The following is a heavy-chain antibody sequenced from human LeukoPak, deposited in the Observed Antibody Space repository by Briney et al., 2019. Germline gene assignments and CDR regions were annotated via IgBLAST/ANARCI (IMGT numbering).Heavy chain of an antibody. V-gene: IGHV3-33*01. Sequence: GGSLRLSCAASGFTFSGNGMHWVRQAPGKGLEWVAIIWSDGSNQYYVDSVKGRFTISRDNSKNTLYLQMNGLRAEDTAAYFCVSNRGPYASGRSYLDYWGQGTLVTVSS. CDR2: IWSDGSNQ. J-gene: IGHJ4*02. D-gene: IGHD3-10*01. CDR1: GFTFSGNG. CDR3: VSNRGPYASGRSYLDY.